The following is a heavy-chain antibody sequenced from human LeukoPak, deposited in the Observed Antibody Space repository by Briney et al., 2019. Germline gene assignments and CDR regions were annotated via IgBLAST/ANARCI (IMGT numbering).Heavy chain of an antibody. CDR2: MNPNSGNT. D-gene: IGHD3-22*01. CDR1: GYTFTSYD. V-gene: IGHV1-8*01. CDR3: ARARQYYDSSGYYYVFDY. J-gene: IGHJ4*02. Sequence: GASVKVSCXASGYTFTSYDINWVRQANGQGLEWMEWMNPNSGNTGYAQKFQGRVTMTRNTSISTAYMELSSLRSEDTAVYYCARARQYYDSSGYYYVFDYWGQGTLVTVSS.